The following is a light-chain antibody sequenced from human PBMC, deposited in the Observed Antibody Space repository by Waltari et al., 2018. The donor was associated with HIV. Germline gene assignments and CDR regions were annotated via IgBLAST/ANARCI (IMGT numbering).Light chain of an antibody. CDR1: EDISGA. Sequence: AIQLTQSPSSLSASVGDRVTIICRASEDISGALAWYQKKPGKPPRLLIHDASILESGVPSKFSGSVAGADFSLTIISLQPEDFATYYCQQFKTYPLTFGGGTKVEIK. J-gene: IGKJ4*01. CDR2: DAS. CDR3: QQFKTYPLT. V-gene: IGKV1-13*02.